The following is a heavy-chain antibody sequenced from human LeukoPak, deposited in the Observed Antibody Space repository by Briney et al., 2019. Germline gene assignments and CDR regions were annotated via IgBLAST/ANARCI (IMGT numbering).Heavy chain of an antibody. J-gene: IGHJ4*02. CDR1: GVTLSSYG. CDR2: ISSDGNDK. Sequence: GGSLRLSCAASGVTLSSYGMHWVRQAPGKGLEWVALISSDGNDKLYGDSVKGRFTISRDDSKSTLYLQMNSLRAEDTAVYYCTTKVIRGNSGDDYDDWGQGTLVTVSS. V-gene: IGHV3-30*03. D-gene: IGHD5-12*01. CDR3: TTKVIRGNSGDDYDD.